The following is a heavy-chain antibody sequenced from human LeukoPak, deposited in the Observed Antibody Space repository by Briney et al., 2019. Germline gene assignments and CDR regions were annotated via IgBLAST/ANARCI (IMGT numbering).Heavy chain of an antibody. CDR3: AKDMGRVNVDTVYGMDV. J-gene: IGHJ6*02. CDR2: ISWDGGST. D-gene: IGHD5-18*01. CDR1: GFTFDDYA. V-gene: IGHV3-43D*03. Sequence: GGSPRLSCAASGFTFDDYAMHWVRQAPGKGLEWVSLISWDGGSTYYADSVKGRFTISRDNSKNSLYLQMNSLRAEDTALYYCAKDMGRVNVDTVYGMDVWGQGTTVTVSS.